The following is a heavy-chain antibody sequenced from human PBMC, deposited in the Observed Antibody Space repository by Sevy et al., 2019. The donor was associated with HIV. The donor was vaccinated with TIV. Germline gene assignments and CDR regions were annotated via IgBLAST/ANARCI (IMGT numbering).Heavy chain of an antibody. J-gene: IGHJ5*02. CDR3: ARGGGITATAIETWFDP. Sequence: SETLSLTCAVYGGSFSANYWSWIRLPPGKGLEWIGEVTHSGFTKYNPSLESRVTISVDTSKNQFSLKMNSVTAADTAVYYCARGGGITATAIETWFDPWGQGTLVTVSS. D-gene: IGHD1-7*01. CDR2: VTHSGFT. CDR1: GGSFSANY. V-gene: IGHV4-34*01.